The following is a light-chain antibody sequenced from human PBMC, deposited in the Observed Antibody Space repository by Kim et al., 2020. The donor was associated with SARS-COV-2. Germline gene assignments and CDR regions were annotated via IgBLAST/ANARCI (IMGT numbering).Light chain of an antibody. CDR2: GAS. J-gene: IGKJ3*01. Sequence: PGERATLSCRASQSVSSSYLAWYQQKPGQAPRLLIYGASSRATGIPDRFSGSGSGTDFTLTISRLEPEDFAVYYCQQYGSSPKVTFGPGTKVDIK. V-gene: IGKV3-20*01. CDR3: QQYGSSPKVT. CDR1: QSVSSSY.